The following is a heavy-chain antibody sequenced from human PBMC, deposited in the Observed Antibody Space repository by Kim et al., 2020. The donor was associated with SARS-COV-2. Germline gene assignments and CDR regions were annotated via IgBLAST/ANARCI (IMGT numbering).Heavy chain of an antibody. CDR3: AKEKWDVVRGVITLVLFDS. D-gene: IGHD3-10*01. Sequence: GGSLRLSCAASGFTFSNYVMSWVRQAPGKGLEWVSLIGAASKSTSYTDSVRGRFTISRDNSKSTLYLQMNSLRFEDTAIYYCAKEKWDVVRGVITLVLFDSWGQGTLVTVSS. CDR1: GFTFSNYV. CDR2: IGAASKST. J-gene: IGHJ4*02. V-gene: IGHV3-23*01.